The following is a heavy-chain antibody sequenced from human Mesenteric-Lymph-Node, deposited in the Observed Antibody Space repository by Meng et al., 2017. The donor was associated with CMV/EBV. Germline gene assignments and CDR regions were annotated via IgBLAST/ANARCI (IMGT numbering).Heavy chain of an antibody. CDR1: GFTFSSYE. CDR2: ISGSGDSGDRT. CDR3: AKDLYRGSYIDY. Sequence: GESLKISCAASGFTFSSYEMNWVRQAPGKGLEWVSTISGSGDSGDRTYYADSVKGRFTISRDNSRRTLSLQMNNLRPDDTATYYCAKDLYRGSYIDYWGQGTLVTVSS. J-gene: IGHJ4*02. D-gene: IGHD1-26*01. V-gene: IGHV3-23*01.